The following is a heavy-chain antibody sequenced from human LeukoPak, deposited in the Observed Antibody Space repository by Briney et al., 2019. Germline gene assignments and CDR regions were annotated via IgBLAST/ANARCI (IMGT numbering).Heavy chain of an antibody. D-gene: IGHD2-2*01. J-gene: IGHJ5*02. Sequence: ASVKVSCKASGYTFTSYGISWVRQAPGRGLEWMGWISAYNGNTNYAQKLQGRVTMTTDTSTSTAYMELRSLRSDDTAVYYCARVLRYCSSTSCYCWFDPWGQGTLVTVSS. V-gene: IGHV1-18*01. CDR3: ARVLRYCSSTSCYCWFDP. CDR1: GYTFTSYG. CDR2: ISAYNGNT.